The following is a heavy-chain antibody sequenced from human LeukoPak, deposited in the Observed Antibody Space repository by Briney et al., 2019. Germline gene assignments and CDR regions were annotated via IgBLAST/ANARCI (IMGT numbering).Heavy chain of an antibody. D-gene: IGHD2-2*01. CDR3: ARAVCRRRGVVPAADFDY. Sequence: PSETLSLTCTVSGGSISSYYWSWIRQPPGKGLEWIGYIYYSGSTNYNPSLKSRVTISVDTSKNQFSLKLSSVTAADTAVYYCARAVCRRRGVVPAADFDYWGQGTLVTVSS. V-gene: IGHV4-59*01. J-gene: IGHJ4*02. CDR2: IYYSGST. CDR1: GGSISSYY.